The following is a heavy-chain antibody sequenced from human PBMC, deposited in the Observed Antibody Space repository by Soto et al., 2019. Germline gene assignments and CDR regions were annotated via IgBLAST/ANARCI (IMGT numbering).Heavy chain of an antibody. CDR1: GFTFSDYA. J-gene: IGHJ4*02. CDR2: VSHDGRNT. V-gene: IGHV3-30*18. D-gene: IGHD6-19*01. CDR3: AKGGRQWLVTSAFNY. Sequence: VQLVESGGGVVQPGRSLRLSCAASGFTFSDYAMHWVRQAPGKGLEWVAVVSHDGRNTHYADSVKGRFTISRDSSKNTVSLEMTSLSGEDMAVYYCAKGGRQWLVTSAFNYWGQGALVTVSS.